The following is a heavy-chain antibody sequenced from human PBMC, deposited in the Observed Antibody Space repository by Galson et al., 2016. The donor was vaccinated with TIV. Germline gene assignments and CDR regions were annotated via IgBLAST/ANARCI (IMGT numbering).Heavy chain of an antibody. CDR3: ASGRNTAFDTDHHYYGMDV. D-gene: IGHD5-18*01. Sequence: SLRVSCKASGGTFGSFVFNWVRQAPGQGLEWMGGIIYVFRTTNYAQNFKGRVTITTDESTNTAYMELNSLRSEDTAVYYCASGRNTAFDTDHHYYGMDVWGQGTTVTVS. V-gene: IGHV1-69*05. CDR1: GGTFGSFV. J-gene: IGHJ6*02. CDR2: IIYVFRTT.